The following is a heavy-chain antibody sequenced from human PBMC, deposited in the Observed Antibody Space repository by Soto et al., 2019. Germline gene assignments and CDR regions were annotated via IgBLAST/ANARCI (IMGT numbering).Heavy chain of an antibody. D-gene: IGHD6-13*01. J-gene: IGHJ4*02. Sequence: QVRLVQSGAEVKKPGSSVKVSCKASGGTFSSYAISWVRQAPGQGLEWMGGIIPIFGTANYAQKFQGRVTITADESTSTAYMELSSLRSEDTAVYYCARRGSTEDGSSWYYFDYWGQGTLVTVSS. CDR2: IIPIFGTA. CDR1: GGTFSSYA. V-gene: IGHV1-69*01. CDR3: ARRGSTEDGSSWYYFDY.